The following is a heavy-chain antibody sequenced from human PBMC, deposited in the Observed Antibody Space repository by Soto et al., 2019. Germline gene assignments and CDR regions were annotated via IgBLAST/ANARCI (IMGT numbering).Heavy chain of an antibody. CDR3: ARLTVVPYRFDS. Sequence: SQTLSLTCAISGDSVSGNNPTWHWIRQSPSRGLEWLGRTYYRSKWYNDYALSVKGRITINPDTSKNQFSLHPNSVTPEDTAVYYCARLTVVPYRFDSWGQGTLVTVSS. V-gene: IGHV6-1*01. CDR2: TYYRSKWYN. D-gene: IGHD2-2*01. CDR1: GDSVSGNNPT. J-gene: IGHJ4*02.